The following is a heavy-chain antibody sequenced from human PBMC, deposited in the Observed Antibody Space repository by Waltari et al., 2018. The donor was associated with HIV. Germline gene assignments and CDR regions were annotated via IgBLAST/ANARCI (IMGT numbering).Heavy chain of an antibody. J-gene: IGHJ4*02. V-gene: IGHV4-61*02. CDR1: GGSMTSANSF. CDR2: IYNSGST. CDR3: ARGSTAEYLDF. D-gene: IGHD3-10*01. Sequence: QVQLQESGPGLVHPSQTLSLTCSVSGGSMTSANSFWNWIRQPAGKEPEWIGRIYNSGSTNYTPSLKSRVTMSVDTSKNHFSLKLASLSASDTAVYYCARGSTAEYLDFWGPGAQITVSS.